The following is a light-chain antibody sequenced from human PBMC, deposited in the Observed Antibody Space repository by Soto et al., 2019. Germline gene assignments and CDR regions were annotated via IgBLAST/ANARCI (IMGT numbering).Light chain of an antibody. CDR2: DTS. CDR3: KHRSNWPPG. Sequence: VLSMSAGALSLSQGERATLSCRASQSVSNNYLAWYQQKPGQVPRLLIYDTSNRATGIPARFSGSGSGTDFTLTISSLAPEDFAVYYCKHRSNWPPGFGQGTRLEIK. V-gene: IGKV3-11*01. J-gene: IGKJ5*01. CDR1: QSVSNNY.